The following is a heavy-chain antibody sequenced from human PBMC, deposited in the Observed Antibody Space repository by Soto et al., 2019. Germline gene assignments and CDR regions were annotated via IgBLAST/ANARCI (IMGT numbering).Heavy chain of an antibody. CDR2: ISAYNGNT. V-gene: IGHV1-18*04. CDR3: ARDRFSCSGGSCYPRGTWFDP. CDR1: GYTFTSYG. Sequence: ASVKVSGKASGYTFTSYGISWVRQAPGQGLEWMGWISAYNGNTNYAQKLQGRVTMTTDTSTSTAYMELRSLRSDDTAVYYCARDRFSCSGGSCYPRGTWFDPWGQGTLVTVSS. D-gene: IGHD2-15*01. J-gene: IGHJ5*02.